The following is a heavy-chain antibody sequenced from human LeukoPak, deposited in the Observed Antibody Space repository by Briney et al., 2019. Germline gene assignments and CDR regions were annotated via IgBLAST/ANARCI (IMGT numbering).Heavy chain of an antibody. V-gene: IGHV3-23*01. CDR2: ISSSGGST. D-gene: IGHD6-19*01. CDR1: GFTFSSYA. CDR3: AKDLVSVAGLFDY. J-gene: IGHJ4*02. Sequence: GGPLRLSCEASGFTFSSYAMSWVRQAPGKGLEWVSGISSSGGSTYYADSVKGRFTISRDNSKNTLYLQMNSLRAEDTAVYYCAKDLVSVAGLFDYWGQGTLVTVSS.